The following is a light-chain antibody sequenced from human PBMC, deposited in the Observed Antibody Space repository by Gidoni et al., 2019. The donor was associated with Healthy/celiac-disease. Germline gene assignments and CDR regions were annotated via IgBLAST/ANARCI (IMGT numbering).Light chain of an antibody. CDR3: QQYGSSPSLT. V-gene: IGKV3-20*01. J-gene: IGKJ4*01. Sequence: EIVLTESPGTLSLSPGERATLSCRASQSVSSSYLAWYQQKPGQAPRLLIYSASSRATGIPDRFSGSGSGTDFTLTISRLEPEDCAVYYCQQYGSSPSLTFGGGTKVEIK. CDR1: QSVSSSY. CDR2: SAS.